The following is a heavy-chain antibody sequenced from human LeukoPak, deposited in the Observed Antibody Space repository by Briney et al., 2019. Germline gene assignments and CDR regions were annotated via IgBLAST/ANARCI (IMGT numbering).Heavy chain of an antibody. Sequence: GGSLRLSCAASGFTFSAYSMNWVRQAPGKGLEWVSSITRSTYIFYADSVKGRFTISRDNARNSLYLQMNSLRVEDTAVYYCACLWELLGSWGQGTLVTVSS. J-gene: IGHJ4*02. CDR1: GFTFSAYS. D-gene: IGHD1-26*01. CDR3: ACLWELLGS. CDR2: ITRSTYI. V-gene: IGHV3-21*01.